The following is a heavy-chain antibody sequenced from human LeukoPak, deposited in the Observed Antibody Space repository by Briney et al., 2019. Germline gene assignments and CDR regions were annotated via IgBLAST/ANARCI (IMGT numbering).Heavy chain of an antibody. CDR1: VYSFSDYG. Sequence: RASMTLSFKTSVYSFSDYGISWVRQAPGQGLEWMGWISPYSDNINYAQKFQGRVSMTTETSTSTVYMELRSLRPDDTAVYYCARDGQTTLTTPLHHWFDPWGQGTLVTVSS. D-gene: IGHD1-14*01. CDR2: ISPYSDNI. J-gene: IGHJ5*02. CDR3: ARDGQTTLTTPLHHWFDP. V-gene: IGHV1-18*04.